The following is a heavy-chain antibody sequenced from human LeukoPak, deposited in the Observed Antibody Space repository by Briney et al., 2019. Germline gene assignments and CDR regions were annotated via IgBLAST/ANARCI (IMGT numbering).Heavy chain of an antibody. V-gene: IGHV1-69*05. Sequence: ASVKLSCKASGGTFSSYAISWVRQAPGQGLEWMAGIIPIFGTANYAHKYQSRVTITTDKSTSTAYMPLSRLRSQDTAVYYCASRRLMATMVAFDIWGQGTMVTVSS. CDR2: IIPIFGTA. D-gene: IGHD3-10*01. CDR1: GGTFSSYA. CDR3: ASRRLMATMVAFDI. J-gene: IGHJ3*02.